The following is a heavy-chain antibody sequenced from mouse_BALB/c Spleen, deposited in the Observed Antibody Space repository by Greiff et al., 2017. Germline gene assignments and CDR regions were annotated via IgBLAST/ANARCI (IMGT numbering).Heavy chain of an antibody. J-gene: IGHJ1*01. Sequence: VQLKESGPELVKPGASVKISCKASGYSFTGYFMNWVKQSHGKSLEWIGRINPYNGDTFYNPKFKGKATLTVDKSSSTAHMELLSLTSEDSAVYYCGRSRYDYDGYFDVWGAGTTVTVSS. CDR3: GRSRYDYDGYFDV. V-gene: IGHV1-37*01. CDR1: GYSFTGYF. CDR2: INPYNGDT. D-gene: IGHD2-4*01.